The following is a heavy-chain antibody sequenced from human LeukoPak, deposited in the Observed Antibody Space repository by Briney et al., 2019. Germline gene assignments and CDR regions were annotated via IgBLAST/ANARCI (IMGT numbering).Heavy chain of an antibody. J-gene: IGHJ4*02. CDR2: IIPILGIA. V-gene: IGHV1-69*04. D-gene: IGHD6-19*01. CDR3: AREQWLVQGDDY. CDR1: GGTFSSYA. Sequence: SVKVSCKASGGTFSSYAISWVRQAPGQGLEWMGRIIPILGIANYVQKFQGRVTITADKSTSTAYMELSSLRSEDTAVYYCAREQWLVQGDDYWGQGTLVTVSS.